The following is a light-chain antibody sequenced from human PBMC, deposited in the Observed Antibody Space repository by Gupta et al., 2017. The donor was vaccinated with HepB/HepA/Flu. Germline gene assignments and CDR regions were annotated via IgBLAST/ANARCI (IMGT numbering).Light chain of an antibody. CDR1: KLGDKY. V-gene: IGLV3-1*01. J-gene: IGLJ2*01. CDR3: QAWDSRTNVV. CDR2: QDS. Sequence: SYELTQPPSVSVSPGQTASITCSGDKLGDKYACWYQQKPGQSPVLVIYQDSKRPSGIPERFAGSYSGNTATLTISGTQAMEEADYYCQAWDSRTNVVFGGGTKLTVL.